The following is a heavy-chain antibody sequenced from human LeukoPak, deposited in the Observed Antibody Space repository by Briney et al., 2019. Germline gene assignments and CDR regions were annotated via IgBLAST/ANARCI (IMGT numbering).Heavy chain of an antibody. J-gene: IGHJ4*02. CDR3: ARLWFGELLSYFDY. V-gene: IGHV4-59*12. CDR1: GGSISSYY. CDR2: IYHSGST. Sequence: PSETLSLTCTVSGGSISSYYWSWIRQPPGKGLEWIGYIYHSGSTYYNPSLKSRVTISVDRSKNQFSLKLSSVTAADTAVYYCARLWFGELLSYFDYWGQGTLVTVSS. D-gene: IGHD3-10*01.